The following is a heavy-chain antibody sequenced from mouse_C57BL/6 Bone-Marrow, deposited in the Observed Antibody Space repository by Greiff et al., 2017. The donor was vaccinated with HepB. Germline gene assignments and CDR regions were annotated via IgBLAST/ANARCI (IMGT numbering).Heavy chain of an antibody. Sequence: DVKLQESGAELVKPGASVKLSCTASGFNIKDYYMHWVKQRTEQGLEWIGRIDPEDGETKYAPKFQGKATITADTSSNTAYLQRSSLTSEDTAVYYCASHWRYFDYWGQGTTLTVSS. V-gene: IGHV14-2*01. CDR3: ASHWRYFDY. CDR1: GFNIKDYY. D-gene: IGHD4-1*01. J-gene: IGHJ2*01. CDR2: IDPEDGET.